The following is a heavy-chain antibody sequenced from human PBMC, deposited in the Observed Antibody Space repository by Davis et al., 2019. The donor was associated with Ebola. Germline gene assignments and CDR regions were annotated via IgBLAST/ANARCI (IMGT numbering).Heavy chain of an antibody. D-gene: IGHD3-10*01. CDR2: ISYDGSNK. Sequence: GESLKISCAASGFTFSNSAMNWVRQAPGKGLEWVAVISYDGSNKYYADSVKGRFTISRDNSKNTLYLQMNSLRAEDTAVYYCAKEETELLTLWFDPWGQGTLVTVSS. CDR3: AKEETELLTLWFDP. J-gene: IGHJ5*02. CDR1: GFTFSNSA. V-gene: IGHV3-30*18.